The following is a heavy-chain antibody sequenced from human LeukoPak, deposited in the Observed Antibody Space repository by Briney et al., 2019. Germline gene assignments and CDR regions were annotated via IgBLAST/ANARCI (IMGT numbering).Heavy chain of an antibody. D-gene: IGHD3-9*01. Sequence: VSLRLSCAASGFTFSSYGMCWVRQCPGKGLESTSGIRNGCSTGYSDSVKGRFTISRDNAKNSLYLQMNSLRAEDTALYYCAREYFETPNQLDYWGQGALVTVSS. CDR1: GFTFSSYG. CDR2: IRNGCST. CDR3: AREYFETPNQLDY. V-gene: IGHV3-20*04. J-gene: IGHJ4*02.